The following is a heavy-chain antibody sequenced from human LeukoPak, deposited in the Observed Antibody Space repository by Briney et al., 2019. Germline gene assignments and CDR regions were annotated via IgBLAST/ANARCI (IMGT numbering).Heavy chain of an antibody. D-gene: IGHD2-15*01. J-gene: IGHJ4*02. V-gene: IGHV1-69*13. CDR3: ARSVEYCSGGSCYRRLDY. CDR2: IIPIFGTA. CDR1: GGTFRSYA. Sequence: SVKVSCKASGGTFRSYAISWVRQAPGQGLEWMGGIIPIFGTANYAQKFQGRVTITADESTSTAYMELSSLRSEDTAVYYCARSVEYCSGGSCYRRLDYWGQGTLVTVSS.